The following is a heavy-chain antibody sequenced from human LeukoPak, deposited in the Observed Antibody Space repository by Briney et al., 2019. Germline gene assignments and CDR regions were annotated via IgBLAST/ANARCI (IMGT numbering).Heavy chain of an antibody. CDR2: IDPNSGGT. V-gene: IGHV1-2*02. Sequence: ASVKVFCKASGYTFTGYYLHWVRQAPGQGLEWMGWIDPNSGGTNSAQRFQGRVTMTRDTSISTAYMELGRLTSDDTAVFYCARDGFDSWGQGTLITVSS. CDR3: ARDGFDS. CDR1: GYTFTGYY. J-gene: IGHJ4*02.